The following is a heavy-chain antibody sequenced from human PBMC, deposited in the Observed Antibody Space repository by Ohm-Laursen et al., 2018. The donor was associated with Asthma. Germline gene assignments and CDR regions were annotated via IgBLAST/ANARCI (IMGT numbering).Heavy chain of an antibody. J-gene: IGHJ4*02. CDR2: ISAKNGNT. V-gene: IGHV1-18*04. CDR1: GYTFTDYG. D-gene: IGHD4-17*01. Sequence: GASVKVSCKASGYTFTDYGISWVRQAPGQGLEWMGWISAKNGNTDFTQKLQGRITLTTDTFTSTAYMELRSLRSDDTAVYYCTRDIGYGDDTFDYWGQGTLVTVSS. CDR3: TRDIGYGDDTFDY.